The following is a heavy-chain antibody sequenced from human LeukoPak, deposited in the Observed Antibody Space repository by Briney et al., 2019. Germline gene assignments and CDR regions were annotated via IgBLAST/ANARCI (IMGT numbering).Heavy chain of an antibody. CDR2: IYYSVST. Sequence: SETLSLTCTVSGGSISSYYWSWIRQPPGKGLEWIGYIYYSVSTNYNPSLKSRVTISVDTSKNQFSLKLSSVTAADTAVYYCAGGVGARPYNWFDPWGQGTLVTVSS. J-gene: IGHJ5*02. V-gene: IGHV4-59*01. CDR1: GGSISSYY. CDR3: AGGVGARPYNWFDP. D-gene: IGHD1-26*01.